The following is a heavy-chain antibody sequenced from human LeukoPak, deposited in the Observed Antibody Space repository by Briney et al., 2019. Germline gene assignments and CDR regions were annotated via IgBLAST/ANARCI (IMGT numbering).Heavy chain of an antibody. CDR3: ARVSMIVVVIDY. CDR1: GGSISSGGYS. CDR2: IYHSGST. V-gene: IGHV4-30-2*01. J-gene: IGHJ4*02. D-gene: IGHD3-22*01. Sequence: PSQTLSLTCAVSGGSISSGGYSWSWIRQPPGKGLEWIGYIYHSGSTYYNPSLKSRVTMSVDRSKNQFSPKLSSVTAADTAVYYCARVSMIVVVIDYWGQGTLVTVSS.